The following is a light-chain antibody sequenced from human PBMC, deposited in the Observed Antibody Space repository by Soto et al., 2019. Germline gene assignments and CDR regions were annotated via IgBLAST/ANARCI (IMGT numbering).Light chain of an antibody. J-gene: IGKJ1*01. CDR3: QHSSTSSWT. V-gene: IGKV3-20*01. Sequence: EIVLTQSPGTLSLSPGERATLSCRASQSVSSSYLGWYQQKPGQAPGLLIYAASSRATGIPDRFSGSGSGTDFTLTISRLEPEDFAVYYCQHSSTSSWTFGQGTKVEIK. CDR1: QSVSSSY. CDR2: AAS.